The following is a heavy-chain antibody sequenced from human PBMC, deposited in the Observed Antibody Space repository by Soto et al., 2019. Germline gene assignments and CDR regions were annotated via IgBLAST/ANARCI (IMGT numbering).Heavy chain of an antibody. V-gene: IGHV4-34*01. J-gene: IGHJ6*02. Sequence: KPSETLSFTCSLYGGCFSGNYWSWIPQPPGKGLEWIGEINHSESTNYNPSLKMRVTMAVDTSKSQFSLKLSSVTVAYTTVYYCARAVKSPYSYCLYGMDVWGQGTTVTVSS. CDR3: ARAVKSPYSYCLYGMDV. CDR2: INHSEST. CDR1: GGCFSGNY.